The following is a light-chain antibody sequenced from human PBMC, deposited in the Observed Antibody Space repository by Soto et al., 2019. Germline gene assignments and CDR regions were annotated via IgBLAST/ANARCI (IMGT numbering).Light chain of an antibody. CDR2: DTS. J-gene: IGKJ4*01. Sequence: EIVMTQSPATLSVSPGEGATLFCRASQGIGDTLAWYQQKPGQTPRLLIYDTSIRATGVPARFSGSRSGAEFTLTISSLQSEDFAVYYCQHYVNWPLTFGGGTKVDIK. V-gene: IGKV3-15*01. CDR1: QGIGDT. CDR3: QHYVNWPLT.